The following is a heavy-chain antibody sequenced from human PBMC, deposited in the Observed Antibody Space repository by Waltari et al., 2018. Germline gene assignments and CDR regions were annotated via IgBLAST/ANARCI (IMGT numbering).Heavy chain of an antibody. J-gene: IGHJ4*02. CDR3: AREGRSIAPAGTRRKDFTFDY. CDR1: GFSISSGYY. D-gene: IGHD6-13*01. V-gene: IGHV4-38-2*02. Sequence: QVQLQESGPGLVKPSETLSLTCAVSGFSISSGYYWGWYRQPPGRGLEWIGSIYHSGSTYYNPSLKSRATISVDTSKNQFSLKLSSVTAADTAVYYCAREGRSIAPAGTRRKDFTFDYWGQGTLVTVSS. CDR2: IYHSGST.